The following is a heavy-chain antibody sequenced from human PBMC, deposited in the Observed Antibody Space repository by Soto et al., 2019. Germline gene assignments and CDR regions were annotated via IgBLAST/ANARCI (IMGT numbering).Heavy chain of an antibody. Sequence: PSETLSLTCVVSGGSITSYHWSWIRQFPGKGLEWIAYTAYTGNTNYNPSLKRRVTISIDTSKKQISLNLTSVTDADTAVYYCASVTFGGVVLAHWGQGTLVTVSS. CDR1: GGSITSYH. CDR2: TAYTGNT. J-gene: IGHJ4*02. D-gene: IGHD3-16*01. CDR3: ASVTFGGVVLAH. V-gene: IGHV4-59*01.